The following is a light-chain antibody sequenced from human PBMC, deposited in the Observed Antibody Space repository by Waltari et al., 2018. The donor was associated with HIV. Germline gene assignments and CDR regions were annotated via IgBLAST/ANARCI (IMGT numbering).Light chain of an antibody. J-gene: IGKJ1*01. Sequence: EIVLTQSPATLSLSPGERATLSCRASQSVGTYLGWYQQKPGQAHRLLIYEASNRASGVPGRFSASGSGTDFTLTISNLEPEDFAVYYCQQRSRWPRTFGQGTKVEI. V-gene: IGKV3-11*01. CDR2: EAS. CDR1: QSVGTY. CDR3: QQRSRWPRT.